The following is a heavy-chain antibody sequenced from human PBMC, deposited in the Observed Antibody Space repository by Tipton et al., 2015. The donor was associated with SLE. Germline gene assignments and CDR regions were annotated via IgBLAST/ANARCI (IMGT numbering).Heavy chain of an antibody. CDR2: FSFDGSNK. CDR3: ARELSYYGMDV. V-gene: IGHV3-30*03. CDR1: GFSFSYVW. J-gene: IGHJ6*02. D-gene: IGHD3-16*02. Sequence: RSLRLSCAASGFSFSYVWMSWARQAPGRGLEWVAVFSFDGSNKYYADSVKGRFTISRDNSKNTLYLQMNSLRAEDTAVYYCARELSYYGMDVWGQGTTVTVSS.